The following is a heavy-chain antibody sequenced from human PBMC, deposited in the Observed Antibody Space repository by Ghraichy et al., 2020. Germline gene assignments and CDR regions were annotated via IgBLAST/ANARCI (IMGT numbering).Heavy chain of an antibody. V-gene: IGHV4-34*01. D-gene: IGHD6-6*01. Sequence: SETLSLTCAVYGGSFSGYYWSWIRQPPGKGLEWIGEINHSGSTNYNPSLKSRVTISVDTSKNQFSLKLSSVTAADTAVYYCARWTQLVPYYYYYMDVWDKGTTVTVSS. J-gene: IGHJ6*03. CDR1: GGSFSGYY. CDR3: ARWTQLVPYYYYYMDV. CDR2: INHSGST.